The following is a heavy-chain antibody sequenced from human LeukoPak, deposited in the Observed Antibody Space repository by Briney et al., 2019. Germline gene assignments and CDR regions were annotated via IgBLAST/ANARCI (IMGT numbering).Heavy chain of an antibody. J-gene: IGHJ4*02. D-gene: IGHD3-3*01. Sequence: PSETLSLTCTVSGGSISSGGYYWSWIRQHPGKGLEWIGYIYYSGSTYYNPSLKSRVTISVDTSKNQFSLKLSSVTAADTAVYYCARDLTYYDFWSGSQVPEPPDYWGQGTLVTVSS. CDR1: GGSISSGGYY. CDR3: ARDLTYYDFWSGSQVPEPPDY. V-gene: IGHV4-31*03. CDR2: IYYSGST.